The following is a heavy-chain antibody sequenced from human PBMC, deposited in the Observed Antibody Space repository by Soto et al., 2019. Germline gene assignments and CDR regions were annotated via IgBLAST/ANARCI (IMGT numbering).Heavy chain of an antibody. CDR2: IYPGDSDT. CDR3: ARRIAVAGFLAFDY. D-gene: IGHD6-19*01. V-gene: IGHV5-51*01. CDR1: GYNFTSYW. Sequence: ESLKISCKGSGYNFTSYWIGWVRQMTGKGLEWMGIIYPGDSDTRYSPSFQGQVTISADKSISTAYLQWSSLKASDTAMYYCARRIAVAGFLAFDYWGQGTLVTVSS. J-gene: IGHJ4*02.